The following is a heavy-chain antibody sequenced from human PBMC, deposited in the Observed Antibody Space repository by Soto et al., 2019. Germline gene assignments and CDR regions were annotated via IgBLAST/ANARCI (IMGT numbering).Heavy chain of an antibody. CDR3: ARAGGGYDSSGYYVDY. Sequence: TVSGGSISPYYWSWIRHPPGKALEWIGYIFYSGSTNYNPSLESRVTISVDTSKNQFSLKLSSVTAADTAVYYCARAGGGYDSSGYYVDYWGQGTLVTVSS. CDR2: IFYSGST. D-gene: IGHD3-22*01. V-gene: IGHV4-59*01. J-gene: IGHJ4*02. CDR1: GGSISPYY.